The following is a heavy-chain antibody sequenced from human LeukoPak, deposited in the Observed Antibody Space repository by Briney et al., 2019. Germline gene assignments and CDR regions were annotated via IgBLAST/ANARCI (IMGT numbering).Heavy chain of an antibody. CDR2: ISYDGSNK. CDR3: ARDPGYCGSTSCYKPPGYYYGMDV. V-gene: IGHV3-30-3*01. Sequence: GGSLRLSCAASGFTFSSYAMHWVRQAPGKGLEWVAVISYDGSNKYYADSVKGRFTISRDNSKNTLYLQMNSLRAEDTAVYYCARDPGYCGSTSCYKPPGYYYGMDVWGQGTTVTVSS. CDR1: GFTFSSYA. J-gene: IGHJ6*02. D-gene: IGHD2-2*02.